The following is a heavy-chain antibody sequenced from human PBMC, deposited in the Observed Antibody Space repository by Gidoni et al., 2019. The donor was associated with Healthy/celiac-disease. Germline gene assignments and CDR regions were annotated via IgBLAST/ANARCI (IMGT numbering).Heavy chain of an antibody. CDR3: ARLGSYDILTGYYRPFDY. D-gene: IGHD3-9*01. CDR1: GYTFTSYG. V-gene: IGHV1-18*01. CDR2: ISAYNGNT. J-gene: IGHJ4*02. Sequence: QVQLVQSGAEVKKPVASVTVSCKASGYTFTSYGISWVRQAPGQGLEWMGWISAYNGNTNYAQKLQGRVTMTTDTSTSTAYMELRSLRSDDTAVYYCARLGSYDILTGYYRPFDYWGQGTLVTVSS.